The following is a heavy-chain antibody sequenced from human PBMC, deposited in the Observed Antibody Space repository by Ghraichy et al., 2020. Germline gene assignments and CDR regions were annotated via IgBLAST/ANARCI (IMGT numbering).Heavy chain of an antibody. CDR1: GFIFKDHA. Sequence: GGSLRLSCGVSGFIFKDHAMTWVRQTPRKGLEWVSTISGNGGSTYYEDPVKGRFTISRDNTQSTLDLQMDSLRVDDTGVYYCVKDWNFVDSSSRRLYYYGMDVWGHGTTVTVSS. V-gene: IGHV3-23*01. D-gene: IGHD1-7*01. J-gene: IGHJ6*02. CDR2: ISGNGGST. CDR3: VKDWNFVDSSSRRLYYYGMDV.